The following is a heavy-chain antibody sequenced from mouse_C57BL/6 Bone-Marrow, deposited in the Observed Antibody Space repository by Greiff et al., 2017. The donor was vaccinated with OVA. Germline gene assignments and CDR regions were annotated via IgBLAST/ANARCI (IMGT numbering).Heavy chain of an antibody. V-gene: IGHV1-19*01. J-gene: IGHJ2*01. CDR1: GYTFTDYY. CDR2: INPYNGGT. Sequence: VQLQQSGPVLVKPGASVKMSCKASGYTFTDYYMNWVKQSHGKSLEWIGVINPYNGGTSYNQKFKGKATLTVDRSSSTAYMELNSLTSEDSAVYYCARRDYYGSSGNYWGQGTTLTVSS. D-gene: IGHD1-1*01. CDR3: ARRDYYGSSGNY.